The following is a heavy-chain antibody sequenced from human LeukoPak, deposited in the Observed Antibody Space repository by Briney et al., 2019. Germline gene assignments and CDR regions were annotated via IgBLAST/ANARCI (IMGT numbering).Heavy chain of an antibody. J-gene: IGHJ4*02. CDR3: ARLSDILTGYSLGTYYFDY. CDR2: IYYSGST. Sequence: SETLSLTCTVSGGSLSSYYWSWIRQPPGKGLEWIGYIYYSGSTNYNPSLKSRVTISVDTSKNQFSLKLSSVTAADTAVYYCARLSDILTGYSLGTYYFDYWGQGTLVTVSS. D-gene: IGHD3-9*01. CDR1: GGSLSSYY. V-gene: IGHV4-59*01.